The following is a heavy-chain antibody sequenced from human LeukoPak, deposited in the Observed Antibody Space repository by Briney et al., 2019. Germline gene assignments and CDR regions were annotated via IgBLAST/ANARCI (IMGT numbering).Heavy chain of an antibody. D-gene: IGHD1-14*01. CDR2: ISYDGSNK. V-gene: IGHV3-30*03. CDR1: GFTFSSYG. CDR3: ARGGRPRRQADY. Sequence: GRSLRLSCAASGFTFSSYGMHWVRQAPGKGLEWVAVISYDGSNKYYADSVKGRFTISRDNAKNSLYLQMNSLRAEDTAVYYCARGGRPRRQADYWGQGTLVTVSS. J-gene: IGHJ4*02.